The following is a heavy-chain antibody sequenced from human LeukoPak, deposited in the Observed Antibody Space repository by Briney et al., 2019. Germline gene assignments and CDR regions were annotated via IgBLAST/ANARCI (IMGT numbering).Heavy chain of an antibody. V-gene: IGHV1-24*01. J-gene: IGHJ4*02. Sequence: ASVKVSCKVSGYTLTELSMHWVRQAPGKGLEWMGGFDPEDGETIYAQKFQGRVTTTEDTSTDTAYMELSSLRSEDTAVYYCATSSITMIVVPHYQYYFDYWGQGTLVTVSS. CDR1: GYTLTELS. D-gene: IGHD3-22*01. CDR3: ATSSITMIVVPHYQYYFDY. CDR2: FDPEDGET.